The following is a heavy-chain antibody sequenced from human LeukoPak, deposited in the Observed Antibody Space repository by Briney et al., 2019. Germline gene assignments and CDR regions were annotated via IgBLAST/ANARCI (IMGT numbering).Heavy chain of an antibody. D-gene: IGHD4-17*01. V-gene: IGHV4-38-2*02. CDR1: GYSISNDYY. Sequence: SETLSLTCSVSGYSISNDYYWGWIRQSPEKGLEWLGSISHSGSTYYNPSLRSRVTISRDMPKNQFSLDLNSVTAAATAVYYCAGISTGSCFRHWGQGTLVTVSS. CDR3: AGISTGSCFRH. CDR2: ISHSGST. J-gene: IGHJ1*01.